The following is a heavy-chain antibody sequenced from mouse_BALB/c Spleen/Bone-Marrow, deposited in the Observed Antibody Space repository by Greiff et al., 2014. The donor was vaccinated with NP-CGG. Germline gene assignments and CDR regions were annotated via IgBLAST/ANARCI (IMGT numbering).Heavy chain of an antibody. CDR1: GFNIKDTY. CDR2: IDPANGNT. V-gene: IGHV14-3*02. CDR3: AAYYYGSSQFAY. Sequence: DVKLQESGAELVKPGASVKLSCTASGFNIKDTYMHWVKQRPEQGLEWIGRIDPANGNTKYDPKFQGKVTITADTSSNTAYLQLSSLTSGDTAVYYCAAYYYGSSQFAYWGQGTLVTVSA. J-gene: IGHJ3*01. D-gene: IGHD1-1*01.